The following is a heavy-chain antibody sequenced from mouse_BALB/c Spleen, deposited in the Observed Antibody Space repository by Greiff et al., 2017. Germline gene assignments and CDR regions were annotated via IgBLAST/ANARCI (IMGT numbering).Heavy chain of an antibody. CDR1: GFNIKEYY. CDR3: NVFYDAFDY. V-gene: IGHV14-4*02. CDR2: IDPENGDT. D-gene: IGHD2-3*01. J-gene: IGHJ2*01. Sequence: VQLQQSGAELVRSGASVKLSCTASGFNIKEYYMHWVKQRPEQGLEWIGWIDPENGDTEYAPKFQGKATMTADTSSNTAYLQLSSLTSEDTAVYYCNVFYDAFDYWGQGTTLTVSS.